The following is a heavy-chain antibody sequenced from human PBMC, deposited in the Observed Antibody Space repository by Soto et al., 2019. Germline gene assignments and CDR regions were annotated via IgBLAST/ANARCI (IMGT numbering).Heavy chain of an antibody. J-gene: IGHJ6*02. CDR1: SGSA. CDR2: IYWNDDK. CDR3: AHLRYSSYCSSTGCYKEEFYYGMDV. D-gene: IGHD2-2*02. Sequence: SGSAMHWVRQASGKGLEWLALIYWNDDKRYSPSLKSRLTITKDTSKNQVVLTMTNVDPVDTATYYCAHLRYSSYCSSTGCYKEEFYYGMDVWGQGTTVTVSS. V-gene: IGHV2-5*01.